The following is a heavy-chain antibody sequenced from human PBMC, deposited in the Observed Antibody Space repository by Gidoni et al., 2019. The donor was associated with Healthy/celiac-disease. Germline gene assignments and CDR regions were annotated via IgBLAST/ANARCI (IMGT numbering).Heavy chain of an antibody. J-gene: IGHJ4*02. V-gene: IGHV4-31*03. CDR1: GGSTCNGGYY. Sequence: QVQLQESAPARVKASQTRSPTCTVSGGSTCNGGYYWSCLRQHPGKGLEWIGYIYYSGSTYYNPSLKSRVSFSVDTSKNQFSLNLRSVTAADTAVYFCAREVATMPSKFDYWGQGTLVTVSS. D-gene: IGHD5-12*01. CDR2: IYYSGST. CDR3: AREVATMPSKFDY.